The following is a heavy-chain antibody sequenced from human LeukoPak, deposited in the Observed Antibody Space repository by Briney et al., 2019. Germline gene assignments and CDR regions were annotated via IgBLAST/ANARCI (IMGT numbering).Heavy chain of an antibody. CDR2: INLSVGDT. J-gene: IGHJ6*02. CDR3: ARFPNTAMVMGLEYYYYGMDV. CDR1: GYSITSYY. V-gene: IGHV1-46*01. D-gene: IGHD5-18*01. Sequence: ASVKVSCKASGYSITSYYMHWVRQAPGQGLEWMGLINLSVGDTTYTQKFQGRVTMTRDTSTSTVYMELSSLRSEDTAVYYCARFPNTAMVMGLEYYYYGMDVWGQGTTVTVSS.